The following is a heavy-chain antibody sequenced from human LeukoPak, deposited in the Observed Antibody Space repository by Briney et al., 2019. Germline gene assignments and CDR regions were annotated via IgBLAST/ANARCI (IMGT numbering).Heavy chain of an antibody. CDR2: INPNSGDT. D-gene: IGHD1-26*01. Sequence: ASVNVSCKASGYIFTGYYMHWVRQAPGQGLEWMGWINPNSGDTNYAQKFQGRVTMTRDTSISTVYMELSSLRSEDTAVYYCARVVGATRRHDAFDIWGQGTMVTVSS. CDR1: GYIFTGYY. V-gene: IGHV1-2*02. J-gene: IGHJ3*02. CDR3: ARVVGATRRHDAFDI.